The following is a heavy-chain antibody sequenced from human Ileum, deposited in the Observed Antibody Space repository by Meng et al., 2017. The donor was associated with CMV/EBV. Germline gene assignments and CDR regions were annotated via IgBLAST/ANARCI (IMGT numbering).Heavy chain of an antibody. V-gene: IGHV3-66*01. Sequence: LVELGGVLGQTGGSIRLSCAASGLAVSDNHIKWVRQAPGKGLEWVSSIENHGTSYYADSVKGRFNISRENSKNTVFLQMNILRVEDTALYYCTGAGGFSDPWGQGTLVTVSS. CDR1: GLAVSDNH. J-gene: IGHJ5*02. D-gene: IGHD3-16*01. CDR3: TGAGGFSDP. CDR2: IENHGTS.